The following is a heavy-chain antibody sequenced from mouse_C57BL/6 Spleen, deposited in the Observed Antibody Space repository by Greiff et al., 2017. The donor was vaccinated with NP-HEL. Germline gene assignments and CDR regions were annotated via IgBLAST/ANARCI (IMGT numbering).Heavy chain of an antibody. D-gene: IGHD2-5*01. V-gene: IGHV2-9-1*01. Sequence: QVQLQQSGPGLVAPSQSLSITCTVSGFSLTSYAISWVRQPPGKGLEWLGVIWTGGGTNYNSALKSRLSISKDNSKSQVFLKMNSLQTDDTARYYCARNSYYSNYHSYWYFDVWGTGTTVTVSS. CDR3: ARNSYYSNYHSYWYFDV. CDR2: IWTGGGT. J-gene: IGHJ1*03. CDR1: GFSLTSYA.